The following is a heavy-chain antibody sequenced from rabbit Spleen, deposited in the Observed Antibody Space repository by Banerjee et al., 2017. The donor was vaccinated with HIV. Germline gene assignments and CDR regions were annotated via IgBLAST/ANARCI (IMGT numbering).Heavy chain of an antibody. J-gene: IGHJ4*01. CDR2: IYGSSTNN. D-gene: IGHD2-1*01. Sequence: QQQLEESGGGLVKPEGSLTLTCTASGFSFSSGYWMCWVRQAPGKGLEWVACIYGSSTNNGYASWAKGRFTISKASSTTVTLQMTSLTVADTATYFCARRDDHYGHFNLWGPGTLVTVS. CDR3: ARRDDHYGHFNL. V-gene: IGHV1S45*01. CDR1: GFSFSSGYW.